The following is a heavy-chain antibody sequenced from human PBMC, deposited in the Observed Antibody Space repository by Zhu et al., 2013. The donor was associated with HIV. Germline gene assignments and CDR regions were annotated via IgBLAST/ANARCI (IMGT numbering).Heavy chain of an antibody. CDR1: GYTLTELS. Sequence: QVQLVQSGPEVKKPGASVKVSCKVSGYTLTELSMHWVRQAPGKGLEWMGGFDPEDGETIYAQKFQGRVTMTEDTSTDTAYMELSSLRSEDTAVYYCATKWSRPLEGIAVAAPIDYWGQGTLVTVSS. D-gene: IGHD6-19*01. CDR2: FDPEDGET. V-gene: IGHV1-24*01. CDR3: ATKWSRPLEGIAVAAPIDY. J-gene: IGHJ4*02.